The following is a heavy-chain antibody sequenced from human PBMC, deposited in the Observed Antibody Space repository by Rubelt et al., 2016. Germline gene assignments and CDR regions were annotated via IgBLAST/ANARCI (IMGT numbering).Heavy chain of an antibody. CDR1: GGSFSGYY. CDR3: ARAVGYNFPYFDY. CDR2: INHSGST. J-gene: IGHJ4*02. V-gene: IGHV4-34*01. D-gene: IGHD5-24*01. Sequence: QVQLQQWGAGLLKPSETLSLTCAVYGGSFSGYYWSWIRQPPGKGLEWIGEINHSGSTNSNPSLKSRVTLSVATSKIPFSLQLSSVTAADTAVYYCARAVGYNFPYFDYWGQGTLVTVSS.